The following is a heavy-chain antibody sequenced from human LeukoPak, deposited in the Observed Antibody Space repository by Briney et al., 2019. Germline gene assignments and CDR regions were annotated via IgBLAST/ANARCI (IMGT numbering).Heavy chain of an antibody. CDR2: IHHDGRI. CDR1: GGSIDSTNW. CDR3: ARAYGGNSGFDY. Sequence: SGTLSLTCDVSGGSIDSTNWWNWVRQPPGKGLEWIGEIHHDGRINYNPSLKSRVTLSVDKSKNQFSLRLNSVTAADTAVYYCARAYGGNSGFDYWGQGTLVTVSS. D-gene: IGHD4-23*01. V-gene: IGHV4-4*02. J-gene: IGHJ4*02.